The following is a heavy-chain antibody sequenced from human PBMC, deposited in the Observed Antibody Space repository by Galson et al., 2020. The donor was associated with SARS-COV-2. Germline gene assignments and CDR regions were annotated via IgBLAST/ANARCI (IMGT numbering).Heavy chain of an antibody. D-gene: IGHD3-16*01. V-gene: IGHV3-30*04. CDR3: ASGGWVQNSVEYFEGYVGY. CDR2: ISYDGSER. Sequence: GGSLRLSCAASRFTFSSFDMHWVRQAPGKGLEWMAVISYDGSERYYRDSVTGRFTVSRDNSRNTLFLEMNRLKVEDTAVYYCASGGWVQNSVEYFEGYVGYWGAGTLVTVS. J-gene: IGHJ4*02. CDR1: RFTFSSFD.